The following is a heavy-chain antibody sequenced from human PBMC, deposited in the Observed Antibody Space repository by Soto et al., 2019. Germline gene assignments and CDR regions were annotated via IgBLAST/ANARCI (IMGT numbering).Heavy chain of an antibody. D-gene: IGHD3-3*01. Sequence: STAAGVKSVDRGGSWVRQAPGKGLEWVSTISGSDGKTFYADSVKGRFSISRDTSQSTLYLQMNSLRADDTAMYYCARWSDLEFWVQGTPVIVS. V-gene: IGHV3-23*01. CDR2: ISGSDGKT. CDR1: GVKSVDRG. J-gene: IGHJ1*01. CDR3: ARWSDLEF.